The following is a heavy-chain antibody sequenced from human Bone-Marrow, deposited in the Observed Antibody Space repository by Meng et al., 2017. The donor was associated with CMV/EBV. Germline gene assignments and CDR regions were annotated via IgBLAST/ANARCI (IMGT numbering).Heavy chain of an antibody. CDR1: GGSFSGYY. CDR2: INHSGST. Sequence: GSLRLSCAVYGGSFSGYYWSWIRQPPGKGLEWIGEINHSGSTNYNPSLKSRVTISVDTSKNQFSLKLSSVTAADTAVYYCAGETGWNYVDYWGQGTLVTVSS. J-gene: IGHJ4*02. CDR3: AGETGWNYVDY. V-gene: IGHV4-34*01. D-gene: IGHD2-15*01.